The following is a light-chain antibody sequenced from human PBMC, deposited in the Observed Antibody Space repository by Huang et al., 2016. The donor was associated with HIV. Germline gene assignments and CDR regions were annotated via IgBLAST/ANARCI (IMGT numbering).Light chain of an antibody. CDR3: QQTYDTPWT. CDR2: AGS. CDR1: QNIKSY. Sequence: DIQMTQSPSSLSASVGDRVTITCRASQNIKSYLKWYQQKPGKAPKVLIYAGSILQSGVPSRFSGTESGTHFTLTINSLRPEDFATYYCQQTYDTPWTFGHGTKVEIK. V-gene: IGKV1-39*01. J-gene: IGKJ1*01.